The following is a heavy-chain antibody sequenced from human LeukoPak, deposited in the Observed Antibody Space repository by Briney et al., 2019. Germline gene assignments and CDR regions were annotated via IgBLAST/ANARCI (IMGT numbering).Heavy chain of an antibody. D-gene: IGHD3-3*01. CDR2: IRQDGSAK. CDR3: ARGFLDS. CDR1: GFTFSNYW. Sequence: GGSLRLSCAASGFTFSNYWMSWVRQISGRGLERVANIRQDGSAKYYVDSVKGRFTISRDNAKDSLYLQMNSLRAEDTAVYYCARGFLDSWGQGTLVTVSS. V-gene: IGHV3-7*03. J-gene: IGHJ4*02.